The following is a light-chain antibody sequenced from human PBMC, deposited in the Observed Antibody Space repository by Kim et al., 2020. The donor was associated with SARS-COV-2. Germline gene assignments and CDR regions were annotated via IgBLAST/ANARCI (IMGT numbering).Light chain of an antibody. J-gene: IGKJ5*01. Sequence: DIVMTQSPDSLAVSLGERATINCKSSQSVLSSSNNKNYLVWYRQKPGQPPKQLIYWASTRESGVPDRFSGSGSGTDFTLTISSLRAEDVAVYYCQQYYSTPLTFGQGTRLEIK. CDR2: WAS. CDR3: QQYYSTPLT. V-gene: IGKV4-1*01. CDR1: QSVLSSSNNKNY.